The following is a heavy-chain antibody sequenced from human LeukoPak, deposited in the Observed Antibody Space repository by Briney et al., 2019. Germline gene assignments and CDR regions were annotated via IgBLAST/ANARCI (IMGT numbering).Heavy chain of an antibody. J-gene: IGHJ4*02. CDR3: ARASWSYPFDY. CDR1: GGSFSGYY. D-gene: IGHD1-26*01. Sequence: PSETLSLTCAVYGGSFSGYYWSWIRQPPGKGLEWIGEINHSGSTNYNPSLKSRVTISVDTSKNQFSLKLSSVTAADTAVHYCARASWSYPFDYWGQGTLVTVSS. CDR2: INHSGST. V-gene: IGHV4-34*01.